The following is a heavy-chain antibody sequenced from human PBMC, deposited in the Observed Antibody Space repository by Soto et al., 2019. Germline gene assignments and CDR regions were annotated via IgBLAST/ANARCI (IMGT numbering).Heavy chain of an antibody. CDR3: AREDSSSWFPASYYYYGMDV. CDR2: ISYDGSNK. J-gene: IGHJ6*02. V-gene: IGHV3-30*03. Sequence: AGGSLRLSCAASGFTFSSYGMHWVRQAPGKGLEWVAVISYDGSNKYYADSVKGRFTISRDNSKNTLYLQMNSLRAEDTAVYYCAREDSSSWFPASYYYYGMDVWGQGTTVTVSS. D-gene: IGHD6-13*01. CDR1: GFTFSSYG.